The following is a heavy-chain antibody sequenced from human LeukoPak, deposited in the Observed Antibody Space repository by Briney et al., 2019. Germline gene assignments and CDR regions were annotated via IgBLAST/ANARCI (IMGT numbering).Heavy chain of an antibody. D-gene: IGHD1-26*01. J-gene: IGHJ4*02. CDR1: GFTFSIYS. Sequence: GGSLRLSCAASGFTFSIYSMNWVRQASWKWLEWVSSISSSSSYIYYADSVKGRFTISRDNAKNSLYLQMNSLRAEDTAVYYCARDRSGSYSFDYWGQGTLVTVSS. CDR3: ARDRSGSYSFDY. CDR2: ISSSSSYI. V-gene: IGHV3-21*06.